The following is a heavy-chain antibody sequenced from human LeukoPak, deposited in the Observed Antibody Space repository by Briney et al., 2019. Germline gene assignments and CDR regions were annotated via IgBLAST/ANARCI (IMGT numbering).Heavy chain of an antibody. J-gene: IGHJ4*02. V-gene: IGHV3-23*01. Sequence: GGSLRLSCAASGFTFSSYAMSWVRQAPGKGLEWVSAISGSGGSTYYADSVKGRFTISRDNSKNTLYLQMNSLRAEDTAVYYCARDTARRDGYNWHFYWGQGTLVTVSS. CDR1: GFTFSSYA. CDR2: ISGSGGST. CDR3: ARDTARRDGYNWHFY. D-gene: IGHD5-24*01.